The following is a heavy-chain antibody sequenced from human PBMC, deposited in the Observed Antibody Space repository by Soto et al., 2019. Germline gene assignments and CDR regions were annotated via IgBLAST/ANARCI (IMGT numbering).Heavy chain of an antibody. D-gene: IGHD2-15*01. CDR1: GGSISSYY. J-gene: IGHJ6*02. CDR3: ARHGLGYCSGGSCYYYYYYGMDV. V-gene: IGHV4-59*08. Sequence: QVQLQESGPGLVKPSETLSLTCTVSGGSISSYYWSWIRQPPGKGLEWIGYIYYSGSTNYNPSLKSRVTISVDTSKNQFSLKLSSVTGADTAVYYCARHGLGYCSGGSCYYYYYYGMDVWGQGTTVTVSS. CDR2: IYYSGST.